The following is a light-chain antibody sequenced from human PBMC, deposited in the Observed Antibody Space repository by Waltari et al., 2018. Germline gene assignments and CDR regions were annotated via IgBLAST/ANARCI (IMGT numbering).Light chain of an antibody. V-gene: IGKV3-15*01. CDR2: GAS. Sequence: ETVMTQSPATLSVSPGERAPLSCRASQSVSSNLAWYKQIPGQAPRFRIYGASTRATGIPARFSGSGSGTDFTLTINNVQSEESSVYYCQHYNKRPICFGGGTKVEIK. CDR1: QSVSSN. CDR3: QHYNKRPIC. J-gene: IGKJ4*01.